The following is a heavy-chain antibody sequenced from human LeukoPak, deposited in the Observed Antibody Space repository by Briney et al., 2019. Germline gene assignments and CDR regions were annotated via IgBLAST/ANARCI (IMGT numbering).Heavy chain of an antibody. CDR2: IYYSGST. D-gene: IGHD6-19*01. CDR1: GGSISSSSYY. CDR3: ARQSRAVAGTFDY. Sequence: SETQSLTCTVSGGSISSSSYYWGWIRQPPGKGLEWIGSIYYSGSTYYNPSLKSRVTISVDTSKNQFSLKLSSVTAADTAVYYCARQSRAVAGTFDYWGQGTLVTFSS. J-gene: IGHJ4*02. V-gene: IGHV4-39*01.